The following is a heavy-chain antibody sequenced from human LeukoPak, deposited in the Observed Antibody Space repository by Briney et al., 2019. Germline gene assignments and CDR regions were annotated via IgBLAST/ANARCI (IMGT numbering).Heavy chain of an antibody. CDR1: GYTFTGYY. D-gene: IGHD3-10*01. Sequence: ASVKVSCKASGYTFTGYYMHWVRQAPGQGLEWMGWINPNSGGTNYAQKFQGWVTMTRDTSISTAYMELSRLRSDDTAVYYCAREGRLSPSPGYYYYGMDVWGQGTTVTVSS. CDR2: INPNSGGT. CDR3: AREGRLSPSPGYYYYGMDV. V-gene: IGHV1-2*04. J-gene: IGHJ6*02.